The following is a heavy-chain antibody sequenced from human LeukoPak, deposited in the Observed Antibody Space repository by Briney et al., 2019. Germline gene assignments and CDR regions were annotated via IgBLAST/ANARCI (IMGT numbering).Heavy chain of an antibody. CDR2: IYYSGST. Sequence: SETLSLTCTVSGGSISSYYWSWIRQPPGKGLEWIGYIYYSGSTNYNPSPKSRVTISVDTSKNQFSLKLSSVTAADTAVYYCASELAPLPEAGPKGIDYWGQGTLVTVSS. CDR3: ASELAPLPEAGPKGIDY. V-gene: IGHV4-59*01. D-gene: IGHD6-19*01. CDR1: GGSISSYY. J-gene: IGHJ4*02.